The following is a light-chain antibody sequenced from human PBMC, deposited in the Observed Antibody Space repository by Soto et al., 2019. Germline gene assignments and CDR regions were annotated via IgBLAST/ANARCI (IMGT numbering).Light chain of an antibody. V-gene: IGLV8-61*01. CDR2: STN. CDR3: VLYMGSGISV. J-gene: IGLJ2*01. Sequence: QTVVTQEPSFSVSPGGTVTLTCGLSSGSVSTRYYPSWYQQTPGQAPRTLIYSTNTRSSGVPDRFSGSILGNKAALPITGAQADDESDYNCVLYMGSGISVFGGGTKLTVL. CDR1: SGSVSTRYY.